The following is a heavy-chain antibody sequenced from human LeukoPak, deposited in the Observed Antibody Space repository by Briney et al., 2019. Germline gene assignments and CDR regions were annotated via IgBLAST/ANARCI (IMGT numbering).Heavy chain of an antibody. CDR2: IIHSGST. Sequence: PSETLSLTCAVYGGSFSSYPWTWIRQPPGKGLEWIGQIIHSGSTKYNPSPNGRVTMSVDTSKNQFSLKLTSVTAADTAVYYCARGAPGYWGQGTLVTVSS. D-gene: IGHD4/OR15-4a*01. CDR1: GGSFSSYP. J-gene: IGHJ4*02. CDR3: ARGAPGY. V-gene: IGHV4-34*12.